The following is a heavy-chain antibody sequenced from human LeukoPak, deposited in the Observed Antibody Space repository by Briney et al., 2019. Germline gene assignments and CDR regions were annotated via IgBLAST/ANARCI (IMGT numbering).Heavy chain of an antibody. D-gene: IGHD6-13*01. CDR2: IYSGGTT. CDR1: GFTVSSNY. Sequence: GGSLRLSCAASGFTVSSNYMSWVRQAPGKGLEWVSVIYSGGTTNYADPVKGRFTISRDNSKNTLFLQMNSLRAEDTAVYYCARGGYSSSWYHFDYWGQGTLVTVSS. CDR3: ARGGYSSSWYHFDY. V-gene: IGHV3-53*01. J-gene: IGHJ4*02.